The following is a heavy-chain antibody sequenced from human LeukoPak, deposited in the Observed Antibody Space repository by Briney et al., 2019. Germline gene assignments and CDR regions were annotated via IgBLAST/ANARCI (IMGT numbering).Heavy chain of an antibody. J-gene: IGHJ4*02. V-gene: IGHV3-66*01. D-gene: IGHD1-26*01. CDR1: GFTVSSNY. CDR3: ARVRHRSYFAN. Sequence: GGSLRLSCAASGFTVSSNYMSWVRQAPGKGLEWVSVIHSGGSTYYADSVKGRFTISRDNSKNTLYLQMNSLRAEDTAVYYCARVRHRSYFANWGQGTLVTVSS. CDR2: IHSGGST.